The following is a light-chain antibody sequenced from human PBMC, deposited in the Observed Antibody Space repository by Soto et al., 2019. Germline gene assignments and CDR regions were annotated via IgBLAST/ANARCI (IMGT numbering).Light chain of an antibody. J-gene: IGLJ2*01. CDR1: SSDVGGYNY. V-gene: IGLV2-11*01. CDR2: DVS. CDR3: CSYAGSHFL. Sequence: QSALTQPRSVSGSHGQSVTISCTGTSSDVGGYNYVSWYQQYPGKAPKLMVYDVSQRPSGVPDRFSGSKSGNTASLTISGLQAEDEADYYCCSYAGSHFLFGGGTKLTVL.